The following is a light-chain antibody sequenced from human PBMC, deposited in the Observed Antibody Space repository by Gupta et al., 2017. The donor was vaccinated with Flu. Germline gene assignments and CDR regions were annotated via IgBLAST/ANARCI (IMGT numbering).Light chain of an antibody. CDR1: QSVLYSSNNKNF. J-gene: IGKJ1*01. V-gene: IGKV4-1*01. CDR3: HQYYTTPRT. Sequence: DIVMTQSPDSLAVPLGERATINCKSSQSVLYSSNNKNFLAWYQQKPGQSPRLLMHWASSRESGVPDRFGGSGSGTDFTLTINGLQAEDVAIYYCHQYYTTPRTFGQGTKVEIK. CDR2: WAS.